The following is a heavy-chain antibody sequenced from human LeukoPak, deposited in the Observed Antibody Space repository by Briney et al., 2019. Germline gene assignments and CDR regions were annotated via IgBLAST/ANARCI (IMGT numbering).Heavy chain of an antibody. D-gene: IGHD4-17*01. CDR3: ARDRRRSLGDYGDYSYAGDY. CDR1: GYTFNNYG. J-gene: IGHJ4*02. CDR2: VSSYNGNT. V-gene: IGHV1-18*01. Sequence: ASVKVSCKTSGYTFNNYGISWVRQAPGQGLEWMGWVSSYNGNTNYAQKLQGRVTMTTDTSTSTAYMELRSLRSDDTAVYYCARDRRRSLGDYGDYSYAGDYWGQGTLVTVSS.